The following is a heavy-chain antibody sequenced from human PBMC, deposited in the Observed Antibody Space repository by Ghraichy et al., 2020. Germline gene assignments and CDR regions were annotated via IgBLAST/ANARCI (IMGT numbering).Heavy chain of an antibody. Sequence: GGSLRLSCVASGFTLSSYSINWVRQAPGKGLEWISYITSSGKFISHADSVKGRFTVSRDNARNALYLQMNSLRGEDTAVYYCARGSVVVRFYYYAALDVWGQGTTVTVSS. CDR1: GFTLSSYS. CDR3: ARGSVVVRFYYYAALDV. D-gene: IGHD2-15*01. J-gene: IGHJ6*02. V-gene: IGHV3-48*01. CDR2: ITSSGKFI.